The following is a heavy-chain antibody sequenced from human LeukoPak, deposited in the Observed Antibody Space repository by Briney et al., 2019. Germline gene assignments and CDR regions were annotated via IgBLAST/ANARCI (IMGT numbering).Heavy chain of an antibody. CDR3: AKDHDNGDYYYYFDP. J-gene: IGHJ4*02. V-gene: IGHV3-23*01. Sequence: GGSLRLSCVASGFSFDTYAMSWVRQPPGKGLEWVSGISDTGRKRHYTDSVKGRFTISRDNSKNTLHLQMNSLRAEDTALYFCAKDHDNGDYYYYFDPWGQGTLVTVSS. D-gene: IGHD2-21*02. CDR1: GFSFDTYA. CDR2: ISDTGRKR.